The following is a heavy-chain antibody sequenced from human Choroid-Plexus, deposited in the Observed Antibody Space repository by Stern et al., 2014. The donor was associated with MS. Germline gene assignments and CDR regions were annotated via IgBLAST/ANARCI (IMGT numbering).Heavy chain of an antibody. CDR1: GYTFTTYY. Sequence: QLVQSGAEIRKPGASVKISCEASGYTFTTYYMHWVRQAPGQGLEWVALFNPSGGKTTYAQRFQGRVTVTGDTSTSTVYMELTGLRSEDTAVYYCARVLSLATSDSWGQGTLVIVSS. CDR3: ARVLSLATSDS. V-gene: IGHV1-46*01. D-gene: IGHD1-1*01. J-gene: IGHJ4*02. CDR2: FNPSGGKT.